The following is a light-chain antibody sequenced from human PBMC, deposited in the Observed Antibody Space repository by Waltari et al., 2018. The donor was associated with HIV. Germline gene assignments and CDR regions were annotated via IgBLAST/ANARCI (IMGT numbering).Light chain of an antibody. V-gene: IGLV1-40*01. CDR3: QSYDSRLSAWV. CDR2: ANN. J-gene: IGLJ3*02. Sequence: QSVLTQPPSVSGAPGQRVTISCTGSNSNIGSTYDVHWYQLRPGKAPKLLIYANNNRPAGVPDRFAGSKSGASASLAIAGLQAEDEADYSCQSYDSRLSAWVFGGGTKVTVL. CDR1: NSNIGSTYD.